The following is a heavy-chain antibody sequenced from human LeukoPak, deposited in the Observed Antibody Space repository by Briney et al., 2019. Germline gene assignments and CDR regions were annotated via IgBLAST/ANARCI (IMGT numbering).Heavy chain of an antibody. CDR1: NFTFGSYG. V-gene: IGHV3-30*02. CDR3: AKDQCSTSSWLACRFFDY. Sequence: GGSLRLSCAASNFTFGSYGMNWVRHVPGKGLEWVAYISYEGSDKYYTDSVKGRFTISRDNSKNTLSLQMNSLRVEDTAIYYCAKDQCSTSSWLACRFFDYWGQGTLVTVSS. CDR2: ISYEGSDK. J-gene: IGHJ4*02. D-gene: IGHD2-2*01.